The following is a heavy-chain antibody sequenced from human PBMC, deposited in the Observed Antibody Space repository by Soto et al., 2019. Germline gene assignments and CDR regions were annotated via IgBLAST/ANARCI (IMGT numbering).Heavy chain of an antibody. D-gene: IGHD3-16*01. CDR2: ISSGGTDT. V-gene: IGHV3-23*01. CDR3: VFGGEMLGGQVRAFIG. J-gene: IGHJ1*01. Sequence: YAMSCCRLPLEKKKEWVSAISSGGTDTYYADSVKGRFTISRDNSKNTLFLHMNSLRADDTAVYFCVFGGEMLGGQVRAFIGWGQ. CDR1: YA.